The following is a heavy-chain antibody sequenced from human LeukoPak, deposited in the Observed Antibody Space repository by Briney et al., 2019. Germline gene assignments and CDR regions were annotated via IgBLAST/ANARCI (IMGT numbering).Heavy chain of an antibody. CDR3: ARDHRATVTTHHWFDP. J-gene: IGHJ5*02. CDR2: IIPIFGTA. D-gene: IGHD4-11*01. V-gene: IGHV1-69*05. CDR1: GGTFSSYA. Sequence: SVKVSCKASGGTFSSYAISWVRQAPEQGLEWMGGIIPIFGTANYAQKFQGRVTITTDESTSTAYMELSSLRSEDTAVYYCARDHRATVTTHHWFDPWGKGTLVTVSS.